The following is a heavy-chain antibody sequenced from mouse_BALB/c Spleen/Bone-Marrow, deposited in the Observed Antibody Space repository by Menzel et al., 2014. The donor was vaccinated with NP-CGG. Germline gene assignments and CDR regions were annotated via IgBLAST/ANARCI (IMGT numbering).Heavy chain of an antibody. CDR2: IDPANGNT. Sequence: VQLQQSGAELAKPGASVKLSCTASGFNIKDTYMHWVKQRPEQGLEWIGRIDPANGNTKYDPKFQGKATITADTSSNTAYLQLSSLTSEDTAVYYCARSRDYGSSYYAMDYWGQGTSVTVSS. V-gene: IGHV14-3*02. J-gene: IGHJ4*01. CDR1: GFNIKDTY. D-gene: IGHD1-1*01. CDR3: ARSRDYGSSYYAMDY.